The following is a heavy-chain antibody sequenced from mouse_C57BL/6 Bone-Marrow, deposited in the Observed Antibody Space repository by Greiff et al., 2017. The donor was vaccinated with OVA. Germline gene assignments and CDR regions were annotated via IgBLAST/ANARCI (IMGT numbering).Heavy chain of an antibody. Sequence: VQLQQSGAELARPGASVKLSCKASGYTFTSYGISWVKQRTGQGLEWIGEIYPRSGNTYYNEKFKGKATLTADKSSSTAYMELRSLTSEDSAVYFCAREGDYGVDYWGQGTTLTVSS. D-gene: IGHD1-1*01. CDR2: IYPRSGNT. J-gene: IGHJ2*01. V-gene: IGHV1-81*01. CDR3: AREGDYGVDY. CDR1: GYTFTSYG.